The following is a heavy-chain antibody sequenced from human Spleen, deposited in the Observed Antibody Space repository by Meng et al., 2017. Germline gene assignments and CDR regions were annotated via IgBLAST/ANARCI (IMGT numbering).Heavy chain of an antibody. Sequence: GESLKISCAASGFTFSSYSMNWVRQAPGKGLQWVSSISTGSISIYYADSVEGRFTISRENAKNSLYLQMNRLRDEDTAVYYCARDLSGDSGGYYFDYWGQGTLVTVSS. J-gene: IGHJ4*02. D-gene: IGHD3-22*01. V-gene: IGHV3-21*01. CDR3: ARDLSGDSGGYYFDY. CDR2: ISTGSISI. CDR1: GFTFSSYS.